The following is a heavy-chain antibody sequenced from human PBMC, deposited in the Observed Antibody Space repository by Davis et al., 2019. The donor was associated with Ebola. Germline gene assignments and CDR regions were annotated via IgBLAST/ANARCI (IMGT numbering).Heavy chain of an antibody. J-gene: IGHJ3*01. V-gene: IGHV7-4-1*04. CDR3: ATLPDV. Sequence: ASVKVSCKASGYRFTTYGMHWVRQAPGQGLEWMGWINTNTGNPTCAKGFTGRFVFSLDTSVNMAYLLINSLKTEDAAVYYCATLPDVWGQGTMVTVSS. CDR1: GYRFTTYG. CDR2: INTNTGNP.